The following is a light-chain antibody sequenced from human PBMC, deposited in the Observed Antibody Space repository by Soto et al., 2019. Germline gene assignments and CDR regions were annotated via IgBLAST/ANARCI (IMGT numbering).Light chain of an antibody. CDR1: QSVSSY. V-gene: IGKV3-11*01. Sequence: EIVLTQSPATLSLSPGVRATLSCRASQSVSSYLAWYQQKPGQAPRLLIYDASNRATGIPARFSGSGSGTDFTRTISSLEPEDFAVYYCQQRSNWPPFWTFGQGTKVEIK. CDR3: QQRSNWPPFWT. CDR2: DAS. J-gene: IGKJ1*01.